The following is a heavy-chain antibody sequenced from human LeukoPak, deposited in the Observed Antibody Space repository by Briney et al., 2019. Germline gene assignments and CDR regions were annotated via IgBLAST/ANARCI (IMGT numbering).Heavy chain of an antibody. CDR2: IYYSGST. D-gene: IGHD2-21*01. V-gene: IGHV4-59*01. Sequence: SETLSLTCTVSGGSISSYYWSWIRQPPGKGLEWIGYIYYSGSTNYNPSLKSRVTISVDTSKNQFSLKLSSVTAADTAVYYCARYGGDYSNAFDIWGQGTMVTVSS. J-gene: IGHJ3*02. CDR1: GGSISSYY. CDR3: ARYGGDYSNAFDI.